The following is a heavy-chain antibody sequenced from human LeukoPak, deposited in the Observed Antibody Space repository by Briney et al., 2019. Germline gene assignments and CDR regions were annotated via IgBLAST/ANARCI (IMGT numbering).Heavy chain of an antibody. D-gene: IGHD4-17*01. J-gene: IGHJ4*02. CDR1: GFTFSSYS. V-gene: IGHV3-7*01. Sequence: GGSLRLSCAASGFTFSSYSMNWVRQAPGKGLEWVANIKQDGSEKYYVDSVKGRFTISRDNAKNSLYLQMNSLRAEDTAVYYCARDIFNGDYDYWGQGTLVTVSS. CDR3: ARDIFNGDYDY. CDR2: IKQDGSEK.